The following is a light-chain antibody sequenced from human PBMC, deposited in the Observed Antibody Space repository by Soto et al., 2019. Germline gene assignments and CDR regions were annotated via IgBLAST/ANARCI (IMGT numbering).Light chain of an antibody. J-gene: IGKJ1*01. CDR3: QQYGSSPRT. V-gene: IGKV3-20*01. CDR2: AAS. CDR1: QSVRSSY. Sequence: EIGATQSPVTLSLYPRESATLSCRASQSVRSSYLAWYQQTPGQTPRLLIYAASSRATGIPDRFSGSGSGTDFSLTISRLEAEDFAVYYCQQYGSSPRTVGQGTKVDI.